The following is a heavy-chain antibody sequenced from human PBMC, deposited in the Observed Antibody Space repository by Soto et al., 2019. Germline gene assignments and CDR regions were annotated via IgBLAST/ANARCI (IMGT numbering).Heavy chain of an antibody. V-gene: IGHV1-2*02. Sequence: ASVKVSCKASGYTFTGYYMHWVRQAPGQGLEWMGWINPNSGGTNYAQKFQGRVTMTRDTPISTAYMELSRLRYDDTAVYYCARDLGSPYGMDVWGQGTTVTVSS. D-gene: IGHD6-19*01. CDR3: ARDLGSPYGMDV. J-gene: IGHJ6*02. CDR2: INPNSGGT. CDR1: GYTFTGYY.